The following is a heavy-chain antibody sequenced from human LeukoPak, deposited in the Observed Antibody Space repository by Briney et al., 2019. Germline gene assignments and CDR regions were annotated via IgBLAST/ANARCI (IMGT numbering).Heavy chain of an antibody. V-gene: IGHV3-48*01. Sequence: PGGSLRLSCAASGFTFSSYSMMWVRQAPGKGLEWVSYISSSSTTIHYADSVKGRFIISRDNSKNILFLQMNSLRAADTAVYYCAKDWSGNYNWSDPWGQGTLVTVSS. CDR2: ISSSSTTI. CDR3: AKDWSGNYNWSDP. D-gene: IGHD3-3*01. J-gene: IGHJ5*02. CDR1: GFTFSSYS.